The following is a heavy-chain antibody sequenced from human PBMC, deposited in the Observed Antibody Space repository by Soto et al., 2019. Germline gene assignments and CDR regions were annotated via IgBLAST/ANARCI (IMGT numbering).Heavy chain of an antibody. V-gene: IGHV1-69*13. Sequence: GASVKVSCKASGGTFSSYAISWVRQAPGQGLEWMGGIIPIFGTANYAQKFQGRVTITADESTSTAYMELSSLRSEDTAVYYCARDLGSNYPYRGDYWGQGTLVTVSS. CDR3: ARDLGSNYPYRGDY. CDR1: GGTFSSYA. CDR2: IIPIFGTA. J-gene: IGHJ4*02. D-gene: IGHD4-4*01.